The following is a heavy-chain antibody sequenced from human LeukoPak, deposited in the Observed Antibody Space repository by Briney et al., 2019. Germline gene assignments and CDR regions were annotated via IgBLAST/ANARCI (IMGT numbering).Heavy chain of an antibody. CDR3: AKKWGRDGSGYYIFYYGMDV. D-gene: IGHD3-22*01. CDR2: ISGSGGST. CDR1: GFTFSSYA. J-gene: IGHJ6*02. V-gene: IGHV3-23*01. Sequence: GGSLRLSCAASGFTFSSYAMSWVRQAPGKGLEWVSAISGSGGSTYYADSVKGRFTISRDNSKNTLYLQMNSLRAEDTAVYYCAKKWGRDGSGYYIFYYGMDVWGQGTTVTVSS.